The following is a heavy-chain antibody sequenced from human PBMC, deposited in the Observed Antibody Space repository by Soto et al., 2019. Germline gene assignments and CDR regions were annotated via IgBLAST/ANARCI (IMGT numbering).Heavy chain of an antibody. Sequence: SVKVSCKASGGTFSSYAISWVRQAPGQGLEWMGGIIPIFGTANYAQKFQGRVTITADESTSTAYMELSSLRSEDTAVYYCARFLGSSGPADYWGQGTLVTVSS. V-gene: IGHV1-69*13. CDR3: ARFLGSSGPADY. CDR1: GGTFSSYA. D-gene: IGHD6-6*01. CDR2: IIPIFGTA. J-gene: IGHJ4*02.